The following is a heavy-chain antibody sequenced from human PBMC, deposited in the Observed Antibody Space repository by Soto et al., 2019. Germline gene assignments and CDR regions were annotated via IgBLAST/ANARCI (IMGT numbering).Heavy chain of an antibody. D-gene: IGHD3-22*01. V-gene: IGHV3-23*01. CDR1: GFTFSSYA. J-gene: IGHJ4*02. CDR2: ISGSGGST. CDR3: AKDRASGYYYFGYFDY. Sequence: EVQLLESGGALVQPGGSLRLSCAASGFTFSSYAMSWVRQAPGKGLEWVSAISGSGGSTYYADSMKGRFTISRANSKNTLYLQMKSLRAEDTAVYYCAKDRASGYYYFGYFDYWGQGTLVTVSS.